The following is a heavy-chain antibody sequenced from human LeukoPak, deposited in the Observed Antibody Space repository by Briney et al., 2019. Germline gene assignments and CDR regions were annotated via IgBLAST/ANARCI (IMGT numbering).Heavy chain of an antibody. Sequence: ASVKVSCKVSGYTLTELSMHWVRQAPGKGLEWMGGFDPEDGETIYAQKFQGRVTMTEDTSTDTAYMELSSLRSEDTAVYYCATARLILDIVVVPAAMTPPFDYWGQGTLVTVSS. CDR2: FDPEDGET. D-gene: IGHD2-2*01. J-gene: IGHJ4*02. V-gene: IGHV1-24*01. CDR1: GYTLTELS. CDR3: ATARLILDIVVVPAAMTPPFDY.